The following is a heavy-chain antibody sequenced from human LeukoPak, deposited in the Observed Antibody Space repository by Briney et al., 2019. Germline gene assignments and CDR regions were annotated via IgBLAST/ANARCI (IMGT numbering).Heavy chain of an antibody. Sequence: SQTLSLTCAISGDSVSSNSAAWNWIRQSPSRGLEWLGRTYYRSKWYNDYAVSVKSRITINPDTSKNQFSLQLNSVTPEDTAVYYCARDGVDCSSTSCYPDIDYWGQGTLVTVSS. J-gene: IGHJ4*02. CDR1: GDSVSSNSAA. CDR2: TYYRSKWYN. V-gene: IGHV6-1*01. CDR3: ARDGVDCSSTSCYPDIDY. D-gene: IGHD2-2*01.